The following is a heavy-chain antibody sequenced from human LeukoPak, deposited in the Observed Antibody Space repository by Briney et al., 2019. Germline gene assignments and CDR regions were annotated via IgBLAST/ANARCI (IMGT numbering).Heavy chain of an antibody. D-gene: IGHD3-10*01. J-gene: IGHJ4*02. Sequence: ASGKVSCMASGYTFTGYDINWVRQATGQGLEWMGWMNPNSGNTGYAQKFQGRVTMTRNTSISTAYMELSSLRSEDTAVYYCARGLRITMVRGGSYLVYWGQGTLVTVSS. V-gene: IGHV1-8*01. CDR3: ARGLRITMVRGGSYLVY. CDR1: GYTFTGYD. CDR2: MNPNSGNT.